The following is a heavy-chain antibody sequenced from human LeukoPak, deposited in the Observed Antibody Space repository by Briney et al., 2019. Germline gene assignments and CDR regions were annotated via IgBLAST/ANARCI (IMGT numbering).Heavy chain of an antibody. V-gene: IGHV4-34*01. CDR1: GGSFSGYY. CDR3: ARDGIVLDY. CDR2: NNHSGST. D-gene: IGHD2-8*01. Sequence: SETLSLTCAVYGGSFSGYYWSWIRQPPGKGLEWIGENNHSGSTNYNPSLKSRVTISVDTSKNQCSLKLSSVTAADTAVYYCARDGIVLDYWGQGTLVTVSS. J-gene: IGHJ4*02.